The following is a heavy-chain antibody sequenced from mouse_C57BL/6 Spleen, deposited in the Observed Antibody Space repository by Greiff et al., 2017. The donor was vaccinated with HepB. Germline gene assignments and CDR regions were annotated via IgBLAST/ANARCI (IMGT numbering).Heavy chain of an antibody. Sequence: VQLQQPGAELVMPGASVKLSCKASGYTFTSYWMHWVKQRPGQGLEWIGEIDPSDSYTNYNQKFKGKSTLTVDKSSSTAYMQLSSLTSEDSAVYYCARRYYGSEGAMDYWGQGTSVTVSS. CDR2: IDPSDSYT. CDR1: GYTFTSYW. J-gene: IGHJ4*01. CDR3: ARRYYGSEGAMDY. V-gene: IGHV1-69*01. D-gene: IGHD1-1*01.